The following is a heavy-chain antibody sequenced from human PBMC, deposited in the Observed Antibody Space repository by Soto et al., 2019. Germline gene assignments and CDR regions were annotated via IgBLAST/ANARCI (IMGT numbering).Heavy chain of an antibody. J-gene: IGHJ4*02. Sequence: EVQLVESGGGLVKPGGSLRLSRAASGFTFSTYSMNWVRQAPGKGLEWVASISSGSSYIYYAVPVKGRFTISRDNAKNSLYLQMNSLRAEDTAVYYCTRAGSGYYDSSDYSKGNCWGQGTLVTVSS. CDR3: TRAGSGYYDSSDYSKGNC. V-gene: IGHV3-21*06. CDR2: ISSGSSYI. D-gene: IGHD3-22*01. CDR1: GFTFSTYS.